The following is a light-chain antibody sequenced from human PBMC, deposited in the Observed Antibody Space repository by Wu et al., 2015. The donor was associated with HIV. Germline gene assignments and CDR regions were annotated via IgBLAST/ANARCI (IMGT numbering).Light chain of an antibody. CDR3: QQYNNWPPLT. Sequence: EIVMTQSPATLSVSPGERVTLSCRASQSLSSNLAWYQQKPGQAPRLLIYGASTRATGIPARFSGSGSGTEFTLTISSLQSEDFAVYYCQQYNNWPPLTFGGGPRWRSN. CDR2: GAS. J-gene: IGKJ4*01. V-gene: IGKV3-15*01. CDR1: QSLSSN.